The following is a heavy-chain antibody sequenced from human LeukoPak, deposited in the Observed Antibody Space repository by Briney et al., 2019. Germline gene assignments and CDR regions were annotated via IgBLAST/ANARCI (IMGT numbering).Heavy chain of an antibody. V-gene: IGHV3-23*01. CDR3: ARDPPRAAWVFDY. Sequence: GGSLRLSCAASGFTFSNYAMSWVRQAPGKALEWVSAITSGGGTTYYAGSVKGRFTISRDNSKNTLYLQMNSLRAEDTAVYYCARDPPRAAWVFDYWGQGTLVSVSS. D-gene: IGHD6-25*01. CDR1: GFTFSNYA. J-gene: IGHJ4*02. CDR2: ITSGGGTT.